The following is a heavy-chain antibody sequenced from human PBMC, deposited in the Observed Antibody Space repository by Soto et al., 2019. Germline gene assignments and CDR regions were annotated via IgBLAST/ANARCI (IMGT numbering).Heavy chain of an antibody. CDR3: ARGYSSTLVTFPALTLFDY. CDR1: GHTFTSYY. Sequence: GASVKVSCKPSGHTFTSYYMHWVRQAPGQGLEWMGIINPSGCSTSYAQKFQGRVTMTRDTSTSTVYMELSRLRSEDTAVYYCARGYSSTLVTFPALTLFDYWGQGTLVTVSS. CDR2: INPSGCST. D-gene: IGHD6-13*01. V-gene: IGHV1-46*01. J-gene: IGHJ4*02.